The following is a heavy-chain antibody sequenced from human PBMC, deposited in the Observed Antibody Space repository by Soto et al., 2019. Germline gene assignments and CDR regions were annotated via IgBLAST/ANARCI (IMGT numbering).Heavy chain of an antibody. D-gene: IGHD3-16*01. Sequence: GGSLRLSCVASGLTVSHNYMAWARRAPEMGLEWVSILYTEGTTYYADSVKGRFTISRDSSKNTLFLQMDSLRAEDTAVYYCVRPRPSGENYGMDVWGQGTTVTVSS. CDR3: VRPRPSGENYGMDV. CDR1: GLTVSHNY. V-gene: IGHV3-53*01. J-gene: IGHJ6*02. CDR2: LYTEGTT.